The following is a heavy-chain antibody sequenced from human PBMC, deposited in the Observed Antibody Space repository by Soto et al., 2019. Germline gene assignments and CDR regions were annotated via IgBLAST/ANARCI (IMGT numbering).Heavy chain of an antibody. V-gene: IGHV3-7*01. CDR3: ARGFGDGWYGGPDY. CDR2: ISRDGSEK. CDR1: GFTFSNYW. D-gene: IGHD6-19*01. J-gene: IGHJ4*02. Sequence: GGSLRLSCAASGFTFSNYWMNWVRQAPGKGLEWVAYISRDGSEKSYVDSVKGRFTISRDNAKKSLFLQMNSLRVEVTAVYYCARGFGDGWYGGPDYWGQGTLVTVSS.